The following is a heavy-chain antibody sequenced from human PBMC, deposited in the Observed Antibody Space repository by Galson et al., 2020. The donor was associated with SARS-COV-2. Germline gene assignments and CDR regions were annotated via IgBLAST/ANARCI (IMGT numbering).Heavy chain of an antibody. CDR1: DGSISSSSYY. CDR3: ARQFIYCSGGSCYSGWFDP. J-gene: IGHJ5*02. Sequence: SETLSLTCTVSDGSISSSSYYWGWIRQPPGKGLERIGRIYYSGRTYYNPSLKNRVTLSVDTSKNQFSLKLSSVTAADTAVYYCARQFIYCSGGSCYSGWFDPWGGGTLVTVSS. V-gene: IGHV4-39*01. CDR2: IYYSGRT. D-gene: IGHD2-15*01.